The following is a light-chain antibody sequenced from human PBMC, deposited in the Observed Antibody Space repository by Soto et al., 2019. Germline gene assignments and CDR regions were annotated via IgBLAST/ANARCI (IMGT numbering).Light chain of an antibody. J-gene: IGKJ5*01. CDR3: QQYNNWPTIT. V-gene: IGKV3-15*01. Sequence: EIVLTQAPGTLSLSPGERATLSCRASQSVSSSYLAWYQQKPGQAPRLVLYGASTRANATPARFSGSGSGTEFTLTISSLQSEDFAVYYCQQYNNWPTITFGQGTRLEIK. CDR2: GAS. CDR1: QSVSSSY.